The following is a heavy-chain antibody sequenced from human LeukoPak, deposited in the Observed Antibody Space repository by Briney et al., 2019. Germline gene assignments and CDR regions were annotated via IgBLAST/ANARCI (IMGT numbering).Heavy chain of an antibody. CDR2: ISSNGGST. Sequence: PGRSLRLSCSASGFTFSNSGMHWVRQPPGKGLECVSAISSNGGSTYYADSVKGRFTISRDNSKNTLYLQMSRLRADDTAVYYCVKGRSGGSYGMWGQGTLLTVSS. CDR3: VKGRSGGSYGM. J-gene: IGHJ4*02. D-gene: IGHD1-26*01. V-gene: IGHV3-64D*09. CDR1: GFTFSNSG.